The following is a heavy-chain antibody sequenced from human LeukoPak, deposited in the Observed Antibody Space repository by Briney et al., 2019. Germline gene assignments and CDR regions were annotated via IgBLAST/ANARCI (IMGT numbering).Heavy chain of an antibody. CDR2: INVNSGGT. Sequence: ASVKVSCKASGYTFTGYYMHWVRQAPGQGLEWMGWINVNSGGTNYAQKFQGRVTMTRDTSISTAYMELSRLRSDDTAVYYCARIYCSSTSCYCFDYWGQGTLVTVSS. D-gene: IGHD2-2*01. CDR3: ARIYCSSTSCYCFDY. CDR1: GYTFTGYY. J-gene: IGHJ4*02. V-gene: IGHV1-2*02.